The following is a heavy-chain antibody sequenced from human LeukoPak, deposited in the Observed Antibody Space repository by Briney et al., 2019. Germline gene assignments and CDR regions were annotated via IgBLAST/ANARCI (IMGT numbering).Heavy chain of an antibody. J-gene: IGHJ4*02. Sequence: GGSLRLSCAASGFTVSSNYMSWVRQAPGKGLEWVSVIYSGGSTYYADSVKGRFTISRDNSKNTLYLQMNSLRAEDTAVYYCARLGSSSWYFDYWGQGTLVTVSS. V-gene: IGHV3-66*04. D-gene: IGHD6-13*01. CDR2: IYSGGST. CDR1: GFTVSSNY. CDR3: ARLGSSSWYFDY.